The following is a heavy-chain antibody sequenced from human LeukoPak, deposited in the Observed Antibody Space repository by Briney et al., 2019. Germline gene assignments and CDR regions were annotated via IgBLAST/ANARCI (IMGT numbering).Heavy chain of an antibody. J-gene: IGHJ4*02. V-gene: IGHV3-23*01. Sequence: GGSLRLSCATSGFTFSSYAMSWVRQAPGKGLEWVSGIGASGGSTYYADSVKGRFTISRDNSKNTLYLQMNSLRTEDTAVYYCAKAEGYDILTGLDYWGQGTLRTVSS. CDR1: GFTFSSYA. CDR3: AKAEGYDILTGLDY. D-gene: IGHD3-9*01. CDR2: IGASGGST.